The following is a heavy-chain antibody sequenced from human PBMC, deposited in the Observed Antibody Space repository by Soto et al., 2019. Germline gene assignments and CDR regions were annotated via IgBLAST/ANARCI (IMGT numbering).Heavy chain of an antibody. CDR1: GFTFSSYG. Sequence: LRLSCAASGFTFSSYGMHWVRQAPGKGLEWVAVIWYDGSNKYYADSVKGRFTISRDNSKNTLYLQMNSLRAEDTAVYYCARDHGTYYYYYGMDVWGQGTTVTVSS. CDR3: ARDHGTYYYYYGMDV. D-gene: IGHD1-1*01. V-gene: IGHV3-33*01. CDR2: IWYDGSNK. J-gene: IGHJ6*02.